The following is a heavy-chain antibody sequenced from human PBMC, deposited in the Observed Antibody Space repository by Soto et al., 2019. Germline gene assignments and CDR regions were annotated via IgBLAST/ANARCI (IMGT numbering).Heavy chain of an antibody. V-gene: IGHV4-39*01. D-gene: IGHD3-9*01. CDR3: ARLEGLATISYYFDF. Sequence: SETLSLTCSVSGDSINSDKYYWGWIRQPPGKGLEWIGSIYYRGNTYYNPSLQTRVTISLDKSKSQFSLKLNSVTAANSAVYFCARLEGLATISYYFDFWGQGALVTVSS. J-gene: IGHJ4*02. CDR2: IYYRGNT. CDR1: GDSINSDKYY.